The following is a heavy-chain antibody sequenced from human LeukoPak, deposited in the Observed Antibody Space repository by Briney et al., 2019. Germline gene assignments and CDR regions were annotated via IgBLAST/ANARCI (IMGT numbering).Heavy chain of an antibody. CDR2: ISYDGSNK. V-gene: IGHV3-30*03. D-gene: IGHD3-10*01. CDR3: ARDGVNGSGSYMDV. J-gene: IGHJ6*03. CDR1: GFTFSSYS. Sequence: GGSLRLSCAASGFTFSSYSMNWVRQAPGKGLEWVAVISYDGSNKYYADSVKGRFTISRDNSKNTPYLQMNSLRAEDTAVYYCARDGVNGSGSYMDVWGKGTTVTVSS.